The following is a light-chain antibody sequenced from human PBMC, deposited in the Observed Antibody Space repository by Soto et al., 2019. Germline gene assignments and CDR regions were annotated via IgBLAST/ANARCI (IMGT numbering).Light chain of an antibody. CDR2: KAS. CDR1: QSISSW. Sequence: DIQMTQSPSTLSASVGDRVIITCRASQSISSWLAWYQQKPGKAPNLLIYKASSLESGVPSRFSGSGSGTEFTLTITSLQPGDFATYYCQQLNFDSWPFGQGTKVDIK. J-gene: IGKJ1*01. CDR3: QQLNFDSWP. V-gene: IGKV1-5*03.